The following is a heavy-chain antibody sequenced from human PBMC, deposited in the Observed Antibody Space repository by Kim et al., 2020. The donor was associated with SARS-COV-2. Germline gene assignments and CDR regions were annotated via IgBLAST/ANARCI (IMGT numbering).Heavy chain of an antibody. D-gene: IGHD2-15*01. CDR2: MYYSANT. V-gene: IGHV4-39*01. CDR3: ARHGGECSRETCSSHWFDP. Sequence: SETLSLTCSVSGGSFTRSSFYWAWIPQPPGMGLEWIGSMYYSANTYYNPSLESRVTMSVDTSKNTFSLNLTSVTAADAGVYYCARHGGECSRETCSSHWFDPWGQGTLVTVSS. CDR1: GGSFTRSSFY. J-gene: IGHJ5*02.